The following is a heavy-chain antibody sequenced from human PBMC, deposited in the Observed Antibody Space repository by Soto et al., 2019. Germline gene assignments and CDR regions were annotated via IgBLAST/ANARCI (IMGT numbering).Heavy chain of an antibody. CDR1: GFAFSGSA. CDR3: TRDLFSYDYSGILWFDP. D-gene: IGHD3-16*01. Sequence: EVQLVESGGGLVQPGGSLKLSCAASGFAFSGSAMYWVRQASGKGPEWVGRIRSKGHNYATEYAASVKGRFTISRDDSQNTAYLKMNSLQTEDTAVYYCTRDLFSYDYSGILWFDPWGQGTLVTVSS. CDR2: IRSKGHNYAT. V-gene: IGHV3-73*02. J-gene: IGHJ5*02.